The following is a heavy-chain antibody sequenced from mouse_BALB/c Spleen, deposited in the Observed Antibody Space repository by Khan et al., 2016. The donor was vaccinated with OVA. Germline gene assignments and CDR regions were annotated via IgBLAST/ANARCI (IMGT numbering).Heavy chain of an antibody. CDR3: ARPSYYGNPWFTY. J-gene: IGHJ3*01. V-gene: IGHV5-9*02. Sequence: EVELVESGGGLVKPGGSLKLSCAPSGFAFSSYDMSWVRQTPEKRLEWVATISGTGIYTYYPDSVKGRFTISRDNARNTLYLQMSSLRSEYTALYYCARPSYYGNPWFTYWGQGTLVTVSA. D-gene: IGHD2-10*01. CDR2: ISGTGIYT. CDR1: GFAFSSYD.